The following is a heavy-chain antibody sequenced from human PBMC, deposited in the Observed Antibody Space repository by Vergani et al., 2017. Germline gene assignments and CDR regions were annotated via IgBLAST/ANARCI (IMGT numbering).Heavy chain of an antibody. V-gene: IGHV1-2*02. CDR3: AREAAGVVTAYNHDNWFDP. Sequence: QVQLVQSGAEVKKPGASVKVSCKASGYTFTGYYMHWVRQAPGQGLEWMGWINPNSGGTNYAQKFQGRVTMTRDTSISTAYMELSRLRSDDTAVYYCAREAAGVVTAYNHDNWFDPWGQGTLVTVSS. D-gene: IGHD2-21*02. CDR1: GYTFTGYY. J-gene: IGHJ5*02. CDR2: INPNSGGT.